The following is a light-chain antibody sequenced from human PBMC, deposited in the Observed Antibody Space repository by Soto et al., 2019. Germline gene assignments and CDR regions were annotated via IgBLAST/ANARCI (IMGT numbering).Light chain of an antibody. Sequence: SYELTQPPAVSMAPGQTARISCGGDDIATKSVHWSKQKPGQAPVLVVYDDNARPSGIPERLSGSNSGDTATLTISRVEAGDEADYYCQVWDSSSAHSVLGSGTKVNVL. J-gene: IGLJ1*01. V-gene: IGLV3-21*02. CDR2: DDN. CDR3: QVWDSSSAHSV. CDR1: DIATKS.